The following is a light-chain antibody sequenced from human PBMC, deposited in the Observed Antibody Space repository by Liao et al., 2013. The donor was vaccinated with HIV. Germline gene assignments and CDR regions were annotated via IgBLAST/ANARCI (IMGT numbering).Light chain of an antibody. CDR1: KLGDKS. J-gene: IGLJ2*01. V-gene: IGLV3-1*01. CDR3: QVWDRGPAL. CDR2: QDR. Sequence: SYEVTQPPSVSVSPGQTASVTCSGDKLGDKSVCWYQQKSGQSPVLVIFQDRKRPSGIPERFSGSNSGNTATLTISGTQALDEADYYCQVWDRGPALFGGGTKLTVL.